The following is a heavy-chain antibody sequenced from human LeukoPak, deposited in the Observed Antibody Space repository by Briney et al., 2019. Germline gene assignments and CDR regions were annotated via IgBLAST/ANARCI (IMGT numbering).Heavy chain of an antibody. CDR2: INLDGTEK. V-gene: IGHV3-7*01. D-gene: IGHD3-10*01. Sequence: GGSLRLSCVVSGFSFRNYWMSWVRQTPGRGLQWLANINLDGTEKYYVDSVKGRFTISRDNAKNSLYLQMNSLRAEDTAVYYCARDKDYGSGSDYNEYVFDFWGQGTMVTVSS. CDR1: GFSFRNYW. CDR3: ARDKDYGSGSDYNEYVFDF. J-gene: IGHJ3*01.